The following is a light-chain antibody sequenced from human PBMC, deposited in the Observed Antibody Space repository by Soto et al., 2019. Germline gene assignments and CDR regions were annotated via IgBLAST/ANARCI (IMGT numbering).Light chain of an antibody. CDR1: QSVSNNY. J-gene: IGKJ1*01. CDR3: QQYGSSPQT. V-gene: IGKV3-20*01. CDR2: GAS. Sequence: EIVLTPSPGTLSLSPGERATLSCRASQSVSNNYLAWYQQKPGQAPRLLIYGASNRATGIPDRFSGSGSGTNFTLTISRLEPEDFAVYYCQQYGSSPQTFGQGTKVDIK.